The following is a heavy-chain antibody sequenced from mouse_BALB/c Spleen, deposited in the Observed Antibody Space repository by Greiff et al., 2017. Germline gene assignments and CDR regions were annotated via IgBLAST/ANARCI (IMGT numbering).Heavy chain of an antibody. Sequence: VQLQQSGAELVRPGTSVKISCKASGYTFTNYWLGWVKQRPGPGLEWIGDIYPGGGYTNYNEKFKGKATLTADTSSSTAYMQLSSLTSEDAAVYFCARNDGGDYWGQGTSVTVSS. D-gene: IGHD2-12*01. CDR3: ARNDGGDY. CDR2: IYPGGGYT. V-gene: IGHV1-63*02. CDR1: GYTFTNYW. J-gene: IGHJ4*01.